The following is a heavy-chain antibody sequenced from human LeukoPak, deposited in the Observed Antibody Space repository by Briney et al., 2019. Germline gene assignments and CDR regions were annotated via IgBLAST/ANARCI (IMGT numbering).Heavy chain of an antibody. CDR1: GGSISSYY. CDR3: ARAGPTGVLAYDI. J-gene: IGHJ3*02. D-gene: IGHD4-23*01. Sequence: SETLSLTCTVSGGSISSYYWSWIRQPPGKGLEWIGYIYYSGSTNYNPSLKSRVTISVDTSKNQFSLKLSSVTAADTAVYYCARAGPTGVLAYDIWRQGTMVTVSS. CDR2: IYYSGST. V-gene: IGHV4-59*01.